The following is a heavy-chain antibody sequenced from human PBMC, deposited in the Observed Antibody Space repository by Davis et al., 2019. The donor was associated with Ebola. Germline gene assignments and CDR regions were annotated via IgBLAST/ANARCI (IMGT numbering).Heavy chain of an antibody. Sequence: HTSETLSLTCTVPGGSISSYYWSWIRQPPGKGLVWVSRINSDGSSTSYADSVKGRFTISRDNAKNTLYLQMNSLRAEDTAVYYCAREVTGTTLSYYYYYGMDVWGQGTTVTVSS. V-gene: IGHV3-74*01. CDR3: AREVTGTTLSYYYYYGMDV. D-gene: IGHD1-20*01. CDR1: GGSISSYY. J-gene: IGHJ6*02. CDR2: INSDGSST.